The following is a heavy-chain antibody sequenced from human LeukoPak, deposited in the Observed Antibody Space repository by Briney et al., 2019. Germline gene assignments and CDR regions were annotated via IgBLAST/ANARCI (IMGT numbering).Heavy chain of an antibody. J-gene: IGHJ4*02. V-gene: IGHV3-23*01. CDR2: ISGSGGST. Sequence: PGGSLRLSCAASGFTFSSYAMSWVRQAPGKGLEWVSAISGSGGSTYYADSVKGRFTISRDNSKNTLYLQMNSLRAEDTAVYYCAKDSLVDIVATWPPDYFDYWGQGTLVTVSS. CDR1: GFTFSSYA. D-gene: IGHD5-12*01. CDR3: AKDSLVDIVATWPPDYFDY.